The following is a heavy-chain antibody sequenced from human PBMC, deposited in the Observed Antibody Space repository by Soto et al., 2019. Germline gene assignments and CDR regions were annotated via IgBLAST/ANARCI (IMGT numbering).Heavy chain of an antibody. CDR3: ARGTPYYFDY. V-gene: IGHV3-48*01. J-gene: IGHJ4*02. CDR2: ISSSSSTI. Sequence: GGSLSLSCAASGFHFSSYSMNWVRQAPGKGLEWVSYISSSSSTIYYADSVKGRFTISRDNAKNSLYLQMNSLRAEDTAVYYCARGTPYYFDYWGQGTLVTVSS. CDR1: GFHFSSYS.